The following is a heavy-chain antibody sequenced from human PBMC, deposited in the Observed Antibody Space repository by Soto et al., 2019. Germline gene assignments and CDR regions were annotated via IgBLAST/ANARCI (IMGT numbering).Heavy chain of an antibody. V-gene: IGHV3-30-3*01. J-gene: IGHJ6*02. Sequence: GGSLRLSCAASGFTFSSYAMHWIRQAPGKWLEWVAVISYDGSNKYYADSVKGRFTISRDNSKNTLYLQMNSLRAEDTAVYYCARDVRYFDWSKAPGGMDVWGQGXTVTVYS. CDR3: ARDVRYFDWSKAPGGMDV. CDR1: GFTFSSYA. D-gene: IGHD3-9*01. CDR2: ISYDGSNK.